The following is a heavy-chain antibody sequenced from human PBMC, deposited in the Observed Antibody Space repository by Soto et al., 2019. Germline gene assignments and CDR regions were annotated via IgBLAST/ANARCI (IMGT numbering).Heavy chain of an antibody. V-gene: IGHV4-31*03. Sequence: QVQLQESGPGLVKPSQTLSLTCTVSGGSISSGGYYWSWTRQHPGKGLEWIGYIYSSGSSYYNPSLKSRVTISVDTSKYQSSLRLSSVTAADTAIYYCARSVFPWGEGTLVTVSS. CDR3: ARSVFP. CDR2: IYSSGSS. CDR1: GGSISSGGYY. J-gene: IGHJ5*02.